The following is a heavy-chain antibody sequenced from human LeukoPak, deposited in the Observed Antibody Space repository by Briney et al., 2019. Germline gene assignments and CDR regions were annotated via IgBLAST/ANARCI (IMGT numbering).Heavy chain of an antibody. CDR3: ARDCGNCGGAPDDTFDI. Sequence: GASVTVSCKASGYTFSTYGISWVRQAPGQGLEWMGWISAYTGNTNYAQNVQGRVTMTTDTSTSTAYLELRSLRSDDTAVYYCARDCGNCGGAPDDTFDIWGQGTMVNVSS. CDR2: ISAYTGNT. V-gene: IGHV1-18*01. J-gene: IGHJ3*02. CDR1: GYTFSTYG. D-gene: IGHD2-21*01.